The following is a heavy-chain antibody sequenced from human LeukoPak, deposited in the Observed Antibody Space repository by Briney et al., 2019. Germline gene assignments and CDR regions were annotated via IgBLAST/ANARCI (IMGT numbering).Heavy chain of an antibody. J-gene: IGHJ4*02. V-gene: IGHV3-23*01. D-gene: IGHD6-19*01. Sequence: PGGSLRLSCAASGYTFSIYALNWVRQAPKKGLECVSGISNNGVKRNYADSVKGRFTISRDNSKNTLYLQMNSLRAEDTAVYYCAKGEFGRGWPNWGQGTLVTVSS. CDR2: ISNNGVKR. CDR3: AKGEFGRGWPN. CDR1: GYTFSIYA.